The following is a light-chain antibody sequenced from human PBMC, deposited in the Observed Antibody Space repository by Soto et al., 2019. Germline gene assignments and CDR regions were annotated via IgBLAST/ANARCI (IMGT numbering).Light chain of an antibody. J-gene: IGKJ4*02. V-gene: IGKV2D-29*01. CDR1: QSLLHSDGKTY. CDR2: EVS. CDR3: MHPAQLLGE. Sequence: CKSSQSLLHSDGKTYLYWYLQKPGQPPQLLIYEVSNRFSGVPDRFSCSGSGTHITLVFSLVKAADPLFQSSMHPAQLLGEFAGGTKVDIK.